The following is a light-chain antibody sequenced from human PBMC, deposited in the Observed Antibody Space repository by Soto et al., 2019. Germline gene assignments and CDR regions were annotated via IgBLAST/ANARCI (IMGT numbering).Light chain of an antibody. V-gene: IGLV1-44*01. CDR1: SSNIGSNT. Sequence: QSVLTQPPSASGTPGQRVTISCSGSSSNIGSNTVNWYQQLPGTAPKLLIYSNSNRPSGVPDRFSGSKSGTSASLAITGLQAEDEADYYCQSYDSSLGVFGTGTKGTVL. CDR2: SNS. J-gene: IGLJ1*01. CDR3: QSYDSSLGV.